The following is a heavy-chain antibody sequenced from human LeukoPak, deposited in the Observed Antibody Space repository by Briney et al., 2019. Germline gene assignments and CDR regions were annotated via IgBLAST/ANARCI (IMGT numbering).Heavy chain of an antibody. CDR3: LRTPYSNSWYGPFDY. D-gene: IGHD6-13*01. V-gene: IGHV3-64D*06. CDR1: GFXFSNYA. CDR2: ISSNAGST. J-gene: IGHJ4*02. Sequence: GGSLRLSCSASGFXFSNYAMHWVRQTPGKGLEYVSAISSNAGSTYHADSVKGRFTISRDNSKNTMYLQMSSLRAEDTAVYYCLRTPYSNSWYGPFDYWGQGTLVTVSS.